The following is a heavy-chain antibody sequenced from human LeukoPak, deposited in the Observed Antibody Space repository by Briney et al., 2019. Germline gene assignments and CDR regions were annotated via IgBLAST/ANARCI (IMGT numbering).Heavy chain of an antibody. CDR3: ARLLPNTLPGLPYNYHYLDV. J-gene: IGHJ6*03. CDR2: VYYTGIT. Sequence: SETLSLTCAVEGVSFKSYHWSWIRQPPGKGLEWIGYVYYTGITNYDPSFRSRVIISVDTSRNQFSLTLISVTAADTAVYYCARLLPNTLPGLPYNYHYLDVWGRGTTVTVSS. V-gene: IGHV4-59*01. CDR1: GVSFKSYH. D-gene: IGHD2-15*01.